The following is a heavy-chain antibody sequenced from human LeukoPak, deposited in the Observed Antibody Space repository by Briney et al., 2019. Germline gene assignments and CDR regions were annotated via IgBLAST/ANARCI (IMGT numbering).Heavy chain of an antibody. J-gene: IGHJ4*02. D-gene: IGHD2-2*01. CDR2: IYPSDSNT. V-gene: IGHV5-51*01. Sequence: GESLKISCKGSGYRFTTYWIGWVRQMPGKGLEWMGIIYPSDSNTRYSPSFQGQVTISADKSTDTAYLQWSSLKASDTAMYYCARGAPAFDYWGQGTLVTVSS. CDR1: GYRFTTYW. CDR3: ARGAPAFDY.